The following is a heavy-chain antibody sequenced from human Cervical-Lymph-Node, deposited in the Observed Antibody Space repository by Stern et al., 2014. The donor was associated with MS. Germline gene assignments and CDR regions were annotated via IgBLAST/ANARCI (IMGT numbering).Heavy chain of an antibody. D-gene: IGHD2-15*01. J-gene: IGHJ6*02. CDR3: ARDLLCSETGCYGMHV. CDR1: GFIFRSHG. Sequence: VQLVESGGGVVQPGRSPRLSCAASGFIFRSHGMHWVRQAPGKALEWVAVIWYDGSNEYYADSVKGRFTISRDNSKNTLYLQMSSLRAEDTAVYYCARDLLCSETGCYGMHVWGQGTTVTVSS. CDR2: IWYDGSNE. V-gene: IGHV3-33*01.